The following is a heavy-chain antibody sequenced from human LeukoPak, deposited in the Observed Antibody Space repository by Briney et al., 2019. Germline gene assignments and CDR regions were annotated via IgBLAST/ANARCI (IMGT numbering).Heavy chain of an antibody. V-gene: IGHV3-53*01. D-gene: IGHD4-17*01. CDR1: GFTVSSNY. J-gene: IGHJ4*02. Sequence: GGSLRLSCAASGFTVSSNYMSWVRQAPGQGLEWVSVIYSGGSTYYADSVKGRFTISRDNSKNTLYLQMNSLRAEDTAVYYCARAQREEGYGDYVDYWGQGTLVTVSS. CDR3: ARAQREEGYGDYVDY. CDR2: IYSGGST.